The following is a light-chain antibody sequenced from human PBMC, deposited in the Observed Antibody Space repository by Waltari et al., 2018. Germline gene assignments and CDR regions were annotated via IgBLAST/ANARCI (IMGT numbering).Light chain of an antibody. CDR2: AAS. CDR1: QGISNE. Sequence: AIQMTQSPSSLSASVGDRVTITCRASQGISNELGWYQQKPGKAPKLLISAASTLQSVVPSRFSGSGSGTEFTLTISSLQPEDFATYYCLQDYIYPWTFGQGTKVEIQ. CDR3: LQDYIYPWT. J-gene: IGKJ1*01. V-gene: IGKV1-6*01.